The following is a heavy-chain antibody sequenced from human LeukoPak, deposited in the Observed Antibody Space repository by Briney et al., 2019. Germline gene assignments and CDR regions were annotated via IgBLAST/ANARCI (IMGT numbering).Heavy chain of an antibody. CDR3: ARLDCSSTSCYYPGYYYMDV. V-gene: IGHV1-18*01. J-gene: IGHJ6*03. Sequence: ASVKVSCKGSGGTFSSHAVSWVRQAPGQGLEWMGWISAYNGNTNYAQKLQGRVTMTTDTSTSTAYMELRSLRSDDTAVYYCARLDCSSTSCYYPGYYYMDVWGKGTTVTVSS. D-gene: IGHD2-2*01. CDR1: GGTFSSHA. CDR2: ISAYNGNT.